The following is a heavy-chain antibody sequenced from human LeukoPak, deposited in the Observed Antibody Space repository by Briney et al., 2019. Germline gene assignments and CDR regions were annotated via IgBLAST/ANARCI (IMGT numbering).Heavy chain of an antibody. J-gene: IGHJ4*02. Sequence: SETLSLTCTVSGGSISSYYWSWIRQPPGKGLEWIGYIYDDGSNNYNPSLKSRVTISVDTSKNQFSLKLSSVTAADTAVYYCASNYYGSWSLDYWGQGTLVTVS. CDR3: ASNYYGSWSLDY. CDR2: IYDDGSN. CDR1: GGSISSYY. V-gene: IGHV4-59*08. D-gene: IGHD3-10*01.